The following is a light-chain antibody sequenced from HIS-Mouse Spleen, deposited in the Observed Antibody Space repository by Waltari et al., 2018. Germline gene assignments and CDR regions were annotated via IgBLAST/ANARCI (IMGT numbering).Light chain of an antibody. CDR1: SSNIGSNY. V-gene: IGLV1-47*01. CDR3: AAWDDSLSGPWV. Sequence: SVLTQPPSASGTPGQRVTISCSGSSSNIGSNYVIWYQQLPGTAPKLLIYRNNQRPSGVPDRFSGSKSGTSASLAISGLRSEDEADYYCAAWDDSLSGPWVFGGGTKLTVL. CDR2: RNN. J-gene: IGLJ3*02.